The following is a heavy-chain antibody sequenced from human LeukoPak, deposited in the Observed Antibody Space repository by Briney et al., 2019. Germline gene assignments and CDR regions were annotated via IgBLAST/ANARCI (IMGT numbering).Heavy chain of an antibody. CDR2: IIPIFVTA. D-gene: IGHD3-3*01. Sequence: SVKVSCKASGGTFSSYAISWVRQAPGQGLEWLGGIIPIFVTANYAQKFQGRVTITTDESTSTAYMELSSLRSEDTAVYYCARSRNYDFWSGYTIYYYYYMDVWGKGTTVTVSS. CDR3: ARSRNYDFWSGYTIYYYYYMDV. CDR1: GGTFSSYA. J-gene: IGHJ6*03. V-gene: IGHV1-69*05.